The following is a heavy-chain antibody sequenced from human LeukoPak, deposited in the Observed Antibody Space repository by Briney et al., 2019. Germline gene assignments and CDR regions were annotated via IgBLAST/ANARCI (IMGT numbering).Heavy chain of an antibody. V-gene: IGHV3-21*04. Sequence: GGSLRLSCAASGFTFSSYTMNWVRQAPGKGLEWVSSISITSDYIYYPDSMKGRFTISRDNAKNSLYLQMNSLRAEDTAVYYCARGEMATTYYFDYWGQGTLVTVSS. CDR1: GFTFSSYT. J-gene: IGHJ4*02. CDR2: ISITSDYI. D-gene: IGHD5-24*01. CDR3: ARGEMATTYYFDY.